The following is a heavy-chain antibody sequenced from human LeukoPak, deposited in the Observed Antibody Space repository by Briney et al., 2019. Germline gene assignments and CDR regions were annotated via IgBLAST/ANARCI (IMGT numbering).Heavy chain of an antibody. CDR3: AKCLMHYDFWSGSPHGMDV. CDR2: ISYDGSNK. V-gene: IGHV3-30*18. D-gene: IGHD3-3*01. Sequence: PGGSLGLSCAASGFTFSSYGMHWVRQAPGKGLEWVAVISYDGSNKYYADSVKGRFTISRDNSKNTLYLQMNSLRAEDTAVYYCAKCLMHYDFWSGSPHGMDVWGQGTTVTVSS. CDR1: GFTFSSYG. J-gene: IGHJ6*02.